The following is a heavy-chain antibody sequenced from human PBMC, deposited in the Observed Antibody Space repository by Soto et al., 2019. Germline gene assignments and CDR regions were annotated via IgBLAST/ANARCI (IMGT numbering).Heavy chain of an antibody. CDR1: GFTFSSYG. CDR3: AKDLVTMVRGVMNDYYSGMDV. Sequence: GGSLRLSCAASGFTFSSYGMHWVRQAPGKGLEWVAVISYDGSNKYYADSVKGRFTISRDNSKNTLYLQMNSLRAEDTAVYYCAKDLVTMVRGVMNDYYSGMDVWGQGTTVTVSS. V-gene: IGHV3-30*18. D-gene: IGHD3-10*01. CDR2: ISYDGSNK. J-gene: IGHJ6*02.